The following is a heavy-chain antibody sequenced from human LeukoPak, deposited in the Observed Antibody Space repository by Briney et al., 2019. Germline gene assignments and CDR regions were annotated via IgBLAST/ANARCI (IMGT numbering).Heavy chain of an antibody. J-gene: IGHJ4*02. CDR3: ARDGETITAGGNSIYFDY. V-gene: IGHV1-46*01. Sequence: ASVKVCCKASGYTFTNYYIHWVRQAPGQGLEWMGIISPSSGSTTYAQKFQGRVTMTRDTSTSTVYMEVTSLRYEDTAVYYCARDGETITAGGNSIYFDYWGQGTLVTVSS. CDR1: GYTFTNYY. D-gene: IGHD6-13*01. CDR2: ISPSSGST.